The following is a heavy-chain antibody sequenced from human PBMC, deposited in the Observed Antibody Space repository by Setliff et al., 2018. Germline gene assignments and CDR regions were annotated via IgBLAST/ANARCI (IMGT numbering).Heavy chain of an antibody. CDR1: GFTVSSNY. CDR2: IKEDGSEK. J-gene: IGHJ6*03. Sequence: GGSLRLSCAASGFTVSSNYMSWVRQPPGKGLEWVANIKEDGSEKYYVDSVKGRFTMSRDNAKNSLYLQMNSLRAEDTAVYYCARDAPGEYDFWSGYYVMDVWGKGTTVTVSS. V-gene: IGHV3-7*01. CDR3: ARDAPGEYDFWSGYYVMDV. D-gene: IGHD3-3*01.